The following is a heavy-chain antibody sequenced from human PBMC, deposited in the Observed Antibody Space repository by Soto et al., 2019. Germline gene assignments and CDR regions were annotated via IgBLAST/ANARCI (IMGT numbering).Heavy chain of an antibody. CDR3: ARGQPRRGYGQVVGL. CDR1: GDSITTGENY. V-gene: IGHV4-30-4*01. J-gene: IGHJ6*02. Sequence: QVQLQESGPGLVKPSQTLSLTCTVSGDSITTGENYWSWFRQPPGKGLEWIGNIYYRGYTNFNPSLKARATSSAHTSTRQFALKLTAATAAATAVYYAARGQPRRGYGQVVGLWGQGTAV. D-gene: IGHD3-22*01. CDR2: IYYRGYT.